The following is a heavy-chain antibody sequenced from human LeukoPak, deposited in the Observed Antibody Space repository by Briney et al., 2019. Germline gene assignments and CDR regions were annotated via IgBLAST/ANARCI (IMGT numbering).Heavy chain of an antibody. CDR1: GGSFSGYY. Sequence: SETLSLTCAVYGGSFSGYYWSWIRQPPGKGLEWIGEINHSGSTNYNPSLKSRVTISVDTSKNQFSLKVNSVTAADTAVYYCARDNPYGSGTDYWGQGTLVTVSS. CDR3: ARDNPYGSGTDY. V-gene: IGHV4-34*01. CDR2: INHSGST. D-gene: IGHD3-10*01. J-gene: IGHJ4*02.